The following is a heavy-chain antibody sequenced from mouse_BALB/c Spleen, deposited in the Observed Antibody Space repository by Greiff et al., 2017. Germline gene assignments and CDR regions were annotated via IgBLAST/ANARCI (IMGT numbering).Heavy chain of an antibody. D-gene: IGHD1-1*01. J-gene: IGHJ2*01. CDR1: GYTFTSYW. Sequence: QVQLQQPGAELVRPGASVKLSCKASGYTFTSYWINWVKQRPGQGLEWIGNIYPSDSYTNYNQKFKDKATLTVDKSSSTAYMQLSSPTSEDSAVYYCTRNLYGSSYDDYWGQGTTLTVSS. CDR3: TRNLYGSSYDDY. V-gene: IGHV1-69*02. CDR2: IYPSDSYT.